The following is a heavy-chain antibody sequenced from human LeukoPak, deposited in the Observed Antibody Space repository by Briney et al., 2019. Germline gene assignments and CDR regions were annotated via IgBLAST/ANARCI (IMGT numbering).Heavy chain of an antibody. CDR2: IYYSGST. Sequence: PSETLSLTCAVSGGSISSGGYSWSWIRQPPGKGLEWIGYIYYSGSTYYNPSLKSRVTISVDTSKNQFSLKLSSVTAADTAVYYCARVVQVRGVITYFDYWGQGTLVTVSS. D-gene: IGHD3-10*01. CDR1: GGSISSGGYS. CDR3: ARVVQVRGVITYFDY. J-gene: IGHJ4*02. V-gene: IGHV4-30-4*07.